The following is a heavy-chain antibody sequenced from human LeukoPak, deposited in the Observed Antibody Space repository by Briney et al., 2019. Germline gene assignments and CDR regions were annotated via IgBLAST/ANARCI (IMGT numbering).Heavy chain of an antibody. V-gene: IGHV3-33*01. J-gene: IGHJ4*02. D-gene: IGHD2-21*02. CDR2: IWYDGSNK. CDR1: GFTFSSYG. CDR3: ARAGDCGGDCYPGYFDY. Sequence: GRSLRLSCAASGFTFSSYGMHWVRQAPGKGLEWVAVIWYDGSNKYYADSVKGRFTISRDNSKNTLYLQMNSLRAEDTAVYYCARAGDCGGDCYPGYFDYWGQGTLVTVSS.